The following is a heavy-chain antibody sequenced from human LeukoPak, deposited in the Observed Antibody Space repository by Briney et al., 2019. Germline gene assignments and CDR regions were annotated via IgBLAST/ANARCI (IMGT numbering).Heavy chain of an antibody. CDR2: ISSSGSTI. V-gene: IGHV3-48*03. J-gene: IGHJ6*02. CDR1: GFTFSSYE. D-gene: IGHD3-10*01. Sequence: GGSLRLSCAASGFTFSSYEMNWVRQAPGKGLEWVSYISSSGSTIYYADSVKGRFTISRDNAKNSLYLQMNSLRAEDTAVYYCARQYYYGSGSYYRLVLPLYYYGMDVWGQGTTVTVSS. CDR3: ARQYYYGSGSYYRLVLPLYYYGMDV.